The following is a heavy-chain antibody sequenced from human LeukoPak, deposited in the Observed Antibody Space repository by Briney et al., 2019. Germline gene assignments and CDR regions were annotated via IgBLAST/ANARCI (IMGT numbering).Heavy chain of an antibody. J-gene: IGHJ4*02. Sequence: NPGGSLRLSCAASTFTFSSYAFHWVRQAPGKGLEWVAVISYDGSNEYYADSVKGRFTISRDISKNTLYLQMNSLRAEDTAVYYCARDGQGPSSYSSSYYFDYWGQGTLVTVSS. V-gene: IGHV3-30-3*01. CDR1: TFTFSSYA. CDR3: ARDGQGPSSYSSSYYFDY. CDR2: ISYDGSNE. D-gene: IGHD6-6*01.